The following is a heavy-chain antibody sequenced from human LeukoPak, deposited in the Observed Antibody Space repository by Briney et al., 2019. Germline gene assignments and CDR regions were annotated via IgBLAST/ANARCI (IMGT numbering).Heavy chain of an antibody. CDR1: GFIFYIYA. J-gene: IGHJ3*02. Sequence: PGGSLRLSCVASGFIFYIYAMTWVRQAPGKGLEWVSSIEYSDTSGHYADSVQGRFTISRDNSKNTLYLQLNSLRAEDTAVYYCARDGPPVSSGGPGPDGAFDIWGQGTMVTVSS. CDR2: IEYSDTSG. CDR3: ARDGPPVSSGGPGPDGAFDI. V-gene: IGHV3-23*01. D-gene: IGHD6-19*01.